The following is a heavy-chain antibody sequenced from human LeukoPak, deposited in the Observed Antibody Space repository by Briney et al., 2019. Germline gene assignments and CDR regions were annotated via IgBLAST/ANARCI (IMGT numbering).Heavy chain of an antibody. Sequence: SETLSLTCAVYGGSFSGYYWSWIRQPPGKGLEWTGEINHSGSTNYNPSLKSRVTISVDTSKNQFFLKLSSVTAADTAVYYCARWDIVVVPAARARFDPWGQGTLVTVSS. CDR3: ARWDIVVVPAARARFDP. CDR2: INHSGST. D-gene: IGHD2-2*01. V-gene: IGHV4-34*01. CDR1: GGSFSGYY. J-gene: IGHJ5*02.